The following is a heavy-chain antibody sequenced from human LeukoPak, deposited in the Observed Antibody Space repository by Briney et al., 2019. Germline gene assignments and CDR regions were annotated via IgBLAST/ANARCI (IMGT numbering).Heavy chain of an antibody. CDR1: GFTFSSYI. Sequence: GGSLRLSCEASGFTFSSYIMTWVRQAPGKGLEWVSTISDSGGATYYADPVKGRFTISRDNSKNTLYLQMNSLRAEDTAIHYCAKVPYSDYGSGRPPFMDVWGQGTTVAVSS. CDR3: AKVPYSDYGSGRPPFMDV. CDR2: ISDSGGAT. J-gene: IGHJ6*02. V-gene: IGHV3-23*01. D-gene: IGHD3-10*01.